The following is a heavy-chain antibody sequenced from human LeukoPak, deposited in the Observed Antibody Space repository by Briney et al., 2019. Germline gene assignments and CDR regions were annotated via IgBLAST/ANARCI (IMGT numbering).Heavy chain of an antibody. CDR3: ARDAGNGDLYYYYYGMDV. CDR2: IYSGGST. J-gene: IGHJ6*02. CDR1: GFTVSSNY. Sequence: GGSLRLSCAAPGFTVSSNYMSWVRQAPGKGLEWVSVIYSGGSTYYADSVKGRFTISRDNSKNTLYLQMNSLRAEGTAVYYCARDAGNGDLYYYYYGMDVWGQGTTVTVSS. V-gene: IGHV3-66*02. D-gene: IGHD4-17*01.